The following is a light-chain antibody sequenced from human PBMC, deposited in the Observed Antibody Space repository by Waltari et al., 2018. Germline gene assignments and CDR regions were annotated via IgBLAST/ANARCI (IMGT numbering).Light chain of an antibody. V-gene: IGKV3-11*01. Sequence: EIVLTQSPATLSLSPGERATPSCRASQSITNYFAWYQQKPGQAPRLLIYDTSKRATDIPVRFSGSGSGTDFTLTISSLEPEDFAVYYCQQRSNWLRTFGQGTTVAIK. CDR2: DTS. J-gene: IGKJ1*01. CDR1: QSITNY. CDR3: QQRSNWLRT.